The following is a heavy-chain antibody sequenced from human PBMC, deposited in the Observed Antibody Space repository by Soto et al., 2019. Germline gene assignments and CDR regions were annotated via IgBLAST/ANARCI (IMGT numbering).Heavy chain of an antibody. CDR3: ARSFSSRYFYNKYAMDV. CDR1: GYTFTDYY. D-gene: IGHD3-22*01. V-gene: IGHV1-2*02. Sequence: ASVKVSCKASGYTFTDYYIHWVLQAPGEGLEWMGWINPTGGGTNYAQKFRGRVTMTRDTSTSTAYLELSRLTSDDTAVFYCARSFSSRYFYNKYAMDVWGQGTTVTVSS. CDR2: INPTGGGT. J-gene: IGHJ6*02.